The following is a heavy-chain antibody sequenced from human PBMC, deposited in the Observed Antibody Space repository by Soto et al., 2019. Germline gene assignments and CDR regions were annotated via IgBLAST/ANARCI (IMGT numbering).Heavy chain of an antibody. V-gene: IGHV1-46*01. D-gene: IGHD2-21*02. J-gene: IGHJ6*02. CDR2: INPSGGRT. CDR3: ARDQAYCGGDCQTESYGMDV. Sequence: GASVKVSCKASGYTFTSYYMHWVRQAPGQGLKRKGIINPSGGRTSYAQNFQGRVTMTRDTSTSTAYMELSSLRSEDTAVYYCARDQAYCGGDCQTESYGMDVWGQGTTVTVSS. CDR1: GYTFTSYY.